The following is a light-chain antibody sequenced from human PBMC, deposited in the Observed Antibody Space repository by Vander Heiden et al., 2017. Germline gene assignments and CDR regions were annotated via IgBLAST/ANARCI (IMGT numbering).Light chain of an antibody. CDR2: GAS. J-gene: IGKJ1*01. CDR3: QQYGRSPKT. CDR1: QSLSSNY. V-gene: IGKV3-20*01. Sequence: EIVLTQSPRTLSLSPGERATLSCRARQSLSSNYLAWYQQKPGQAPRLLIYGASSRATGIPDRFSGSGSGTDFTLTISRLEPEDFAVYYCQQYGRSPKTLGQGTKVEIK.